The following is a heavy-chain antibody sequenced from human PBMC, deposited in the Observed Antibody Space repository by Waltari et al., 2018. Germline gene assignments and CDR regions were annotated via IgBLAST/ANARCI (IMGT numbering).Heavy chain of an antibody. CDR3: ARRGGSSGWYRGWFDP. CDR1: GGSISSSSYY. Sequence: QLQLQESGPGLVKPSETLSLTCTVSGGSISSSSYYWGWIRQPPGKGLEWIGSIYYSGGTYYNPSLKSRVTISVDTSKNQFSLKLSSVTAADTAVYYCARRGGSSGWYRGWFDPWGQGTLVTVSS. J-gene: IGHJ5*02. CDR2: IYYSGGT. D-gene: IGHD6-19*01. V-gene: IGHV4-39*01.